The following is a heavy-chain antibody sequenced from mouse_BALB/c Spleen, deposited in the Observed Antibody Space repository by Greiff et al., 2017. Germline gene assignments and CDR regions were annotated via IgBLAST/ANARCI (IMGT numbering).Heavy chain of an antibody. CDR1: GFTFSDYY. CDR2: ISDGGSYT. D-gene: IGHD2-14*01. V-gene: IGHV5-4*02. Sequence: EVQRVESGGGLVKPGGSLKLSCAASGFTFSDYYMYWVRQTPEKRLEWVATISDGGSYTYYPDSVKGRFTISRDNAKNNLYLQMSSLKSEDTAMYYCARDGDYRYLFDYWGQGTTLTVSS. CDR3: ARDGDYRYLFDY. J-gene: IGHJ2*01.